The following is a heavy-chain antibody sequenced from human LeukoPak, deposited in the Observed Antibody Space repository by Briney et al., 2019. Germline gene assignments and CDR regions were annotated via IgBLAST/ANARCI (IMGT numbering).Heavy chain of an antibody. Sequence: SETLSLTCTVSGGSISSGGYYWSWIRQHPGKGLEWIGYIYYSGSTYYNPSLKSRVTISVDTSKNQFSLKLSSVTAADTAVYYCARTTTVGGGNWFDPWGQGTLVTVSS. J-gene: IGHJ5*02. CDR1: GGSISSGGYY. D-gene: IGHD4-23*01. CDR3: ARTTTVGGGNWFDP. CDR2: IYYSGST. V-gene: IGHV4-31*03.